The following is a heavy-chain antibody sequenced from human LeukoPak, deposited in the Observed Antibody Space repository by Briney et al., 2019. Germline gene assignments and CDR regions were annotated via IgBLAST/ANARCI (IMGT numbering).Heavy chain of an antibody. CDR1: GFTFSSYT. Sequence: PGGSLRLSCAASGFTFSSYTMNWDRQAPGKGLQWVSSISSSGSLIYYADSVKGRFTISRDNAKNSLYLQMNSLRAEDTAVYYCASSVVSGYWGQGTLVTVSS. D-gene: IGHD4-23*01. V-gene: IGHV3-21*01. CDR2: ISSSGSLI. CDR3: ASSVVSGY. J-gene: IGHJ4*02.